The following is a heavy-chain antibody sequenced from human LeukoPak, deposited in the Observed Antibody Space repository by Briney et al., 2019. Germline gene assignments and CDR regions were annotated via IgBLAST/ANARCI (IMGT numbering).Heavy chain of an antibody. CDR1: GGSFSGYY. CDR3: ARGLAAANYYFDY. V-gene: IGHV4-34*01. J-gene: IGHJ4*02. CDR2: INHSGGT. Sequence: SETLSLTCAVYGGSFSGYYWSWIRQPPGKGLEWIGEINHSGGTNYSPSLKSRVTISVDTSKNRFSLKLSSVTAADTAVYYCARGLAAANYYFDYWGQGTLVTVSS. D-gene: IGHD6-13*01.